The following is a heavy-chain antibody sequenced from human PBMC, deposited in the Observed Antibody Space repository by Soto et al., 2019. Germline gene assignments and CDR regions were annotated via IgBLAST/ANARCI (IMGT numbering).Heavy chain of an antibody. D-gene: IGHD3-10*01. Sequence: GASVKVSCKASGYTFTSYAMHWVRQAPGQRLEWMGWINAGNGNTKYSQKFQGRVTITRDTSASTAYMELSSLRSEDTAVYYCARPGSGSYYSLDDWGHGTLVNVSS. J-gene: IGHJ4*01. CDR2: INAGNGNT. CDR3: ARPGSGSYYSLDD. CDR1: GYTFTSYA. V-gene: IGHV1-3*01.